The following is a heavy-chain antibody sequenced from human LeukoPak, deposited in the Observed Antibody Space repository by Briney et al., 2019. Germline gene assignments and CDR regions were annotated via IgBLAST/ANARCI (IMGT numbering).Heavy chain of an antibody. J-gene: IGHJ3*02. V-gene: IGHV1-2*02. CDR1: GYTFTGYY. D-gene: IGHD3-16*01. Sequence: ASVKVSCKASGYTFTGYYMHWVRQAPRQGLEWMGWIKPNSGGTNYAEKFQGRVTMTRDTSISTAYMELSRLRSDDTVVYYCARDVYDDAFDIWGQGTMVTVSS. CDR3: ARDVYDDAFDI. CDR2: IKPNSGGT.